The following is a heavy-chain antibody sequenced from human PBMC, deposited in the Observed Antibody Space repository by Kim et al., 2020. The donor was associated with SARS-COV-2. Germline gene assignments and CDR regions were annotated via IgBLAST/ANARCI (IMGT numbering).Heavy chain of an antibody. D-gene: IGHD3-10*01. CDR2: IRFDGSKE. CDR1: GFIFSNYG. V-gene: IGHV3-30*02. CDR3: AKRADGSGSNHPLDN. J-gene: IGHJ4*02. Sequence: GGSLRLSCAASGFIFSNYGMHWVRQAPGKGLECVAAIRFDGSKEYYADSVKGRFTISRDNSKNTLYLQIDSLRAEDTAVYYCAKRADGSGSNHPLDNWGQGTLVTVSS.